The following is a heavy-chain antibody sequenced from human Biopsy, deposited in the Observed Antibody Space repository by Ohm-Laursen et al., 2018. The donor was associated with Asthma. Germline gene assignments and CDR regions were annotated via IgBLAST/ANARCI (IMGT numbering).Heavy chain of an antibody. CDR1: GYTFNSAG. V-gene: IGHV1-18*01. D-gene: IGHD3-10*01. CDR3: ARAVDYSHYYGIDV. J-gene: IGHJ6*02. CDR2: ISVYNGNT. Sequence: SVKVSRKTSGYTFNSAGITWVRQAPGQGLEWMGWISVYNGNTKVAQKLQDRVTMITGTSTSTAYMELRSLRSDDTAVYFCARAVDYSHYYGIDVWGQGTTVTVS.